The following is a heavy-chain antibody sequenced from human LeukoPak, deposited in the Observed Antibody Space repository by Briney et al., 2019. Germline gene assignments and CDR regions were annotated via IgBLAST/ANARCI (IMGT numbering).Heavy chain of an antibody. Sequence: LAGRSLRLSCAASGFTFDDYSMHWVRQAPRKGLDWVSGISWNSGSIGYADSVKGRFTISRDNAKNSLYLQMSSLRAEDMALYYCAKDRDGDYYYYYIDVWGKGTTVTVSS. J-gene: IGHJ6*03. CDR2: ISWNSGSI. D-gene: IGHD4-17*01. CDR1: GFTFDDYS. CDR3: AKDRDGDYYYYYIDV. V-gene: IGHV3-9*03.